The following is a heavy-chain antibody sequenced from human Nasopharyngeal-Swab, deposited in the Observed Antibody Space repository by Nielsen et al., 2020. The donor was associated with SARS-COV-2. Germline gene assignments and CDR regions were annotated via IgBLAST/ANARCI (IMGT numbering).Heavy chain of an antibody. V-gene: IGHV2-70*01. D-gene: IGHD4-23*01. J-gene: IGHJ4*02. CDR2: IDWDDDK. CDR3: ARINYGGDPRTVDY. CDR1: GFSLSTSGMC. Sequence: SGPTLVKPTQPLTLTCTFSGFSLSTSGMCMTWIRQPPGKALEWLALIDWDDDKYYNTSLKTRLTISKDTSKTQVVLTMTNMDPVDTATYYCARINYGGDPRTVDYWGQGTLVTVSS.